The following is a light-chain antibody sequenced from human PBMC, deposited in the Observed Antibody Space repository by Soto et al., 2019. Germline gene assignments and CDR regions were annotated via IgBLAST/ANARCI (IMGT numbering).Light chain of an antibody. Sequence: EIVLTQSPGTLSLSPGERATLSCRASQSVSSSYLAWYQQKPGQAPRLLIYCASSRATGIPDRFSGSGSGTDFTLTISRLEPEDFAVYYCQQYGISSITFGQGARLEIK. V-gene: IGKV3-20*01. CDR2: CAS. J-gene: IGKJ5*01. CDR1: QSVSSSY. CDR3: QQYGISSIT.